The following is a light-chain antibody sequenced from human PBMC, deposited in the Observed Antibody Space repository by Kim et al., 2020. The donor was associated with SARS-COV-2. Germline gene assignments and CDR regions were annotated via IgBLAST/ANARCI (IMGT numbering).Light chain of an antibody. V-gene: IGKV1-5*03. J-gene: IGKJ4*01. Sequence: ASVGDRVTITCRASKGVSDWLAWYQQKPEKAPHLLISAASRLHSGVPARFSGSGSGAEFTLTISSLQPDDFATYYCQQYDTFPLTFGGGTKVDIK. CDR1: KGVSDW. CDR3: QQYDTFPLT. CDR2: AAS.